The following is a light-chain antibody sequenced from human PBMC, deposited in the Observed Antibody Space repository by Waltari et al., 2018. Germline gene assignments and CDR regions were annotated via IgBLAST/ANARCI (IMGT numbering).Light chain of an antibody. CDR1: QTVNEW. J-gene: IGKJ4*02. CDR3: QQYNNYPLT. CDR2: KAS. V-gene: IGKV1-5*03. Sequence: DIQMIQTPSSLSASIGDRVTITCRPTQTVNEWVACYHQNRGQSPKPLIYKASALAAGVPASGSGSVDGTEFSLVISSRRREDSGTYYGQQYNNYPLTFGGGTRVE.